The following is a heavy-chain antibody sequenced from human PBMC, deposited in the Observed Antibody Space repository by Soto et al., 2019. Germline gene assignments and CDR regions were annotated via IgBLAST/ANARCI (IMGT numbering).Heavy chain of an antibody. D-gene: IGHD6-13*01. CDR1: GDSVSSNSAA. CDR3: ARVRGHSSSWPLYGMDV. Sequence: PSHTLSLTCAISGDSVSSNSAAWNWIRQSPSRGLEWLGRTYYRSKWYNDYAVSVKSRITINPDTSKNQFSLQLNSVTPEDTAVYYCARVRGHSSSWPLYGMDVWGQGTTVTVSS. CDR2: TYYRSKWYN. J-gene: IGHJ6*02. V-gene: IGHV6-1*01.